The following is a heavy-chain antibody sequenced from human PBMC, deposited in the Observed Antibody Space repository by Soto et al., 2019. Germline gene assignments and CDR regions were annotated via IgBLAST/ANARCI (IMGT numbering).Heavy chain of an antibody. CDR1: GFDFTYYA. D-gene: IGHD1-26*01. CDR3: AKDEGVGGTLGLFDY. J-gene: IGHJ4*02. Sequence: QVQLVESGGGAVQPGESLRLSCVASGFDFTYYAMHWVRQAPGKGLESVAVMSSDGSKIHHTDSVKGLFTISRDNSKNTLYLQMNSLRKEDTAVYFCAKDEGVGGTLGLFDYCGQGTLVSVSS. V-gene: IGHV3-30*18. CDR2: MSSDGSKI.